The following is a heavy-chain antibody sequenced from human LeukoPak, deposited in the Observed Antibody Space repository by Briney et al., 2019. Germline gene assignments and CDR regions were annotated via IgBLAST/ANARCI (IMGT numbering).Heavy chain of an antibody. CDR1: GFTFGDHA. J-gene: IGHJ6*02. V-gene: IGHV3-49*04. CDR3: SRGPIQLSLYYGMDV. D-gene: IGHD5-18*01. CDR2: IRSKAYRGTT. Sequence: GGSLRLSCIASGFTFGDHAMSWVGQAPGKGLEGVGFIRSKAYRGTTEYAASVKGRFTISRDDSNGIAYLQMNSLKTEDTAVYYCSRGPIQLSLYYGMDVWGRGTTVIVSS.